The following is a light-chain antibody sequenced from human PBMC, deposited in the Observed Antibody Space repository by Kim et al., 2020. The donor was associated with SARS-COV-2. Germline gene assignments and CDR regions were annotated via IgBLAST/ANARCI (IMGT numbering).Light chain of an antibody. V-gene: IGLV3-21*04. CDR3: QVWDRSSDHSV. Sequence: SYELTQPPSVSVAPGKTAIITCGGNNIGSESVHWYQQKPGQAPVLVIHFDSHRPSGIPERLSGSNSGNTATLTISRVEAGDEADYYCQVWDRSSDHSVFG. CDR1: NIGSES. CDR2: FDS. J-gene: IGLJ3*02.